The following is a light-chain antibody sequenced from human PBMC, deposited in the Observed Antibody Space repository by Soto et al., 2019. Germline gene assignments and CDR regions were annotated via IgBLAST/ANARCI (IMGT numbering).Light chain of an antibody. V-gene: IGKV1-5*01. CDR2: AAS. J-gene: IGKJ1*01. Sequence: DIQMTQSPSRLSASGGDAITITCRASQRIGYWLDWYQQKTGKAPNLLIYAASTLETGVPSRFSGSGFGTEFTLTIASLQPDDSASYYCQQYNSFSKAFGRGTKV. CDR3: QQYNSFSKA. CDR1: QRIGYW.